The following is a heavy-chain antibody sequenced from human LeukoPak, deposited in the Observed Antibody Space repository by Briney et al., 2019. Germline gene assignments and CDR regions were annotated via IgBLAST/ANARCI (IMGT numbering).Heavy chain of an antibody. Sequence: GESLKISCKGSGYSFTSYWIGWVRQMPGKGLEWVGIIYPGDSDTRYSPSFQGQVTISADKSISTAYLQRSSLKASDTAMYYCARHVAHPPYYYYYYMDVWGKGTTVTVSS. CDR2: IYPGDSDT. CDR3: ARHVAHPPYYYYYYMDV. CDR1: GYSFTSYW. J-gene: IGHJ6*03. V-gene: IGHV5-51*01.